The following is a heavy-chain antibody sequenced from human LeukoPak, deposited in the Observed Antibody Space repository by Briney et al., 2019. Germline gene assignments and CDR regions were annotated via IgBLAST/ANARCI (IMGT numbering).Heavy chain of an antibody. D-gene: IGHD5-12*01. CDR3: AKRGVATIPYYFDY. J-gene: IGHJ4*02. CDR2: ISGSGGST. CDR1: GFTFSSYG. Sequence: GGSLRLSCAASGFTFSSYGMSWVRQAPGKGLEWVSAISGSGGSTYYADSVKGRFTISRDKSKNTLYLQMNSLRAEDTAVYYCAKRGVATIPYYFDYWGQGTLVTVSS. V-gene: IGHV3-23*01.